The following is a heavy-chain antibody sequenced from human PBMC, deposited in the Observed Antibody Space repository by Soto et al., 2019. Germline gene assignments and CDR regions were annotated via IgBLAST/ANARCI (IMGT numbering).Heavy chain of an antibody. V-gene: IGHV4-4*02. Sequence: SETLSLTCAVSGGSISSSNWWSWVRQPPGKGLEWIGEIFNRGSTNYNPSLKSRVTISVDKSKNQFSLKLSSVTAADTAVYYCARYGYEGGLDGMDVWGQGTTVTVSS. CDR2: IFNRGST. D-gene: IGHD6-13*01. CDR1: GGSISSSNW. J-gene: IGHJ6*02. CDR3: ARYGYEGGLDGMDV.